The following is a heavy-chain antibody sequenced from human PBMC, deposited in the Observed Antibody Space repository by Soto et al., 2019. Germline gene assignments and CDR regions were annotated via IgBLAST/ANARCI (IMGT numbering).Heavy chain of an antibody. CDR2: THHSGYI. CDR3: GSLQTFINWCFDS. CDR1: SAPITKYY. V-gene: IGHV4-4*09. D-gene: IGHD2-15*01. Sequence: QAQLQESGPGLVKPSETLSLTCTVSSAPITKYYWGWVRQAPGRGLEWIGFTHHSGYISYSPSLKSRVTMSVDPSKNQVSLKLSSVTAADTAVYYCGSLQTFINWCFDSWGQGVLVTVSP. J-gene: IGHJ4*02.